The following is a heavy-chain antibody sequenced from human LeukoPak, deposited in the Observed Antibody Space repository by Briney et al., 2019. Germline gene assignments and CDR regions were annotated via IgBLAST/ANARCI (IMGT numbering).Heavy chain of an antibody. Sequence: GSLRLSCAASGFTFSSYGMHWVRQAPGKGLEWVAVIWYGGSNKYYADSVKGRFTISRDNSKNTLYLQMNSLRAEDTAVYYCARADIDDYGDQRDYWGQGTLVTVSS. D-gene: IGHD4-17*01. CDR1: GFTFSSYG. J-gene: IGHJ4*02. CDR3: ARADIDDYGDQRDY. V-gene: IGHV3-33*08. CDR2: IWYGGSNK.